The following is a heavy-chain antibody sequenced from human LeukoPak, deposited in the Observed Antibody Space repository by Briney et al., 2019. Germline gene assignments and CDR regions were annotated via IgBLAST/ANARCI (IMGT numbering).Heavy chain of an antibody. CDR1: GFTFSSYA. CDR3: ASHIVVVTKGAFDI. CDR2: ISYDGSNK. J-gene: IGHJ3*02. V-gene: IGHV3-30*04. Sequence: GGSLRLSCVVSGFTFSSYAMHWVRQAPGKGLEWVAVISYDGSNKYYADSVKGRFTISRDNSKNTLYLQMNSLRAEDTAVYYCASHIVVVTKGAFDIWGQGTMVTVSS. D-gene: IGHD3-22*01.